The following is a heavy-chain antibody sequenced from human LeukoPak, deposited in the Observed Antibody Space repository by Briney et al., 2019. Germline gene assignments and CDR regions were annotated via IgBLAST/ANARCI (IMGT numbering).Heavy chain of an antibody. V-gene: IGHV3-30*18. CDR2: ISYDGSNK. Sequence: PGGSLRLSCAASGFTFSSYGMHWVRQAPGKGLEWVAVISYDGSNKYYADSVKGRFTISRDNSKNTLYLQMNSLRAEDTAVYYCAKDGGSYYPFYFDYWGQGTLVTVSS. J-gene: IGHJ4*02. D-gene: IGHD1-26*01. CDR3: AKDGGSYYPFYFDY. CDR1: GFTFSSYG.